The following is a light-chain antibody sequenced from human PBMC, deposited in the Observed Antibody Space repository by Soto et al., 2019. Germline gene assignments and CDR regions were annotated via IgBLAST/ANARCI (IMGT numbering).Light chain of an antibody. Sequence: QSALTQPASVSGWPGQSITISCTGGSSDVGGYNYVSWYQHHPGKAPKLLIYDVTNRPSGVSNRFSGSKSGNTASLTISGLQAEDEADYYCSSYTTSGTGVFGGGTKLTVL. CDR2: DVT. CDR3: SSYTTSGTGV. J-gene: IGLJ3*02. CDR1: SSDVGGYNY. V-gene: IGLV2-14*03.